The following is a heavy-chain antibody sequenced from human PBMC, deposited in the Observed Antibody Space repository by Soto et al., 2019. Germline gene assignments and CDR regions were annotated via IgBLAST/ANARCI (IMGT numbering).Heavy chain of an antibody. CDR1: GGSISSSSYY. V-gene: IGHV4-39*01. J-gene: IGHJ5*02. CDR2: IYYSGST. D-gene: IGHD1-26*01. CDR3: AGRIVGATLVSFWFDP. Sequence: SETLSLTCTVSGGSISSSSYYWGWIRQPPGKGLEWIGSIYYSGSTYYNPSLKSRVTISVDTSKNQFSLKLSSVTAADTAVYYCAGRIVGATLVSFWFDPWGQGTLVTVSS.